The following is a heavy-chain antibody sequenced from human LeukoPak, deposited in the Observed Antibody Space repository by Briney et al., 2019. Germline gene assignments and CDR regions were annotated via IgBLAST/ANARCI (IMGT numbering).Heavy chain of an antibody. D-gene: IGHD3-22*01. J-gene: IGHJ4*02. V-gene: IGHV1-18*01. Sequence: GASVKVSCKASGYTFISYGFSWVRQAPGQGLEWMGWINAYTGNTNYAQKLHGRVTMTTDTSTSTAYMELRSLRSDDTAVYYCARALGTLSSAFDYWGQGTLVTVSS. CDR3: ARALGTLSSAFDY. CDR1: GYTFISYG. CDR2: INAYTGNT.